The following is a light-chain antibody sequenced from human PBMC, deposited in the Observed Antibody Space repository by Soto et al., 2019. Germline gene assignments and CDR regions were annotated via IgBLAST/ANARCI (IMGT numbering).Light chain of an antibody. V-gene: IGKV1-39*01. J-gene: IGKJ5*01. CDR1: QDIAIY. CDR3: QQGHSNPIT. Sequence: IQLTQSPSSLSASLGDRVTITCRASQDIAIYLAWYQQKPGKAPKLLIYAASTLQSGVPSRFSGSGSGTDFTLTISSLQPEDFATYYCQQGHSNPITLGQGTRLEIK. CDR2: AAS.